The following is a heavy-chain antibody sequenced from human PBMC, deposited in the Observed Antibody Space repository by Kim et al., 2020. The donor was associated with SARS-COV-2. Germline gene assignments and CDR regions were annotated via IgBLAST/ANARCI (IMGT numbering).Heavy chain of an antibody. V-gene: IGHV4-39*01. CDR2: IYYSGTT. J-gene: IGHJ6*02. CDR3: ARVKHEDSWYPGYYYYGMDV. D-gene: IGHD6-13*01. CDR1: GGSISSSSYY. Sequence: SETLSLTCTVSGGSISSSSYYWGWIRQPPGKGLEWIGSIYYSGTTYYNPSLKSRVTISVDTSKNQFSLKLSSVAAADTAGYYCARVKHEDSWYPGYYYYGMDVWGQGTTVTVSS.